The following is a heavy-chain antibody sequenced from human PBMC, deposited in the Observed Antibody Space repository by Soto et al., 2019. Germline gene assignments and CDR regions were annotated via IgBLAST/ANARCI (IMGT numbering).Heavy chain of an antibody. V-gene: IGHV1-3*01. CDR3: ARVEGVGATTYYYYGMDV. Sequence: ASVKVSCKASGYTFTSYAMHWVRQAPGQRLEWMGWFNAGNGNTKYSQKFQGRVPITRDTSASTAYMELRSLRSEDTAVYYCARVEGVGATTYYYYGMDVWGQGTTVTVSS. CDR2: FNAGNGNT. CDR1: GYTFTSYA. D-gene: IGHD1-26*01. J-gene: IGHJ6*02.